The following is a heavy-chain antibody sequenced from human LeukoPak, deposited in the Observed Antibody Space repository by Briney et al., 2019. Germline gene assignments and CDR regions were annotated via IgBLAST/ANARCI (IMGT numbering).Heavy chain of an antibody. CDR1: GFTFSSYA. CDR2: ISGSDVST. D-gene: IGHD2-2*01. V-gene: IGHV3-23*01. J-gene: IGHJ3*02. CDR3: AKDYRYCTSTSCYGDDAFDI. Sequence: GGSLRLSCAASGFTFSSYAMTWVRQAPGKGLECVSAISGSDVSTYYADSVKGRFTISRDNSKNTLYLQMSSLRAEDTAVYYCAKDYRYCTSTSCYGDDAFDIWGQGTMVTVSS.